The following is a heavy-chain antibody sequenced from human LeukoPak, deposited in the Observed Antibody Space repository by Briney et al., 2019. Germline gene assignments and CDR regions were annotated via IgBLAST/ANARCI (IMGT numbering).Heavy chain of an antibody. CDR2: IYYSGNT. J-gene: IGHJ5*02. V-gene: IGHV4-39*01. CDR1: GFTFSSRVW. D-gene: IGHD3-10*01. Sequence: GSLRLSCAVSGFTFSSRVWMTWVRQAPGKGLEWIGSIYYSGNTYYNPSLKSRVSISIDTSNNQFSLRLTSVTAADTAVYYCARQPKSCARGVFITGKACWFDPWGQGTLVTVSS. CDR3: ARQPKSCARGVFITGKACWFDP.